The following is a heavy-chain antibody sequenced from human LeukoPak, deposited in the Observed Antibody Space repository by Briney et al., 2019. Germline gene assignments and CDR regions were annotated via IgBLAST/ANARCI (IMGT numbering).Heavy chain of an antibody. V-gene: IGHV3-33*01. CDR1: GFTFSSSG. CDR3: ARDCSGGSCDAFDI. Sequence: PGGSLRLSCAASGFTFSSSGMHWVRQAPGKGLEWVSVFWYDGNREYYADSVKGRFTISRDSSKNALYLQMNGLRAEDTAVYYCARDCSGGSCDAFDIWGQGTMVTVSS. D-gene: IGHD2-15*01. J-gene: IGHJ3*02. CDR2: FWYDGNRE.